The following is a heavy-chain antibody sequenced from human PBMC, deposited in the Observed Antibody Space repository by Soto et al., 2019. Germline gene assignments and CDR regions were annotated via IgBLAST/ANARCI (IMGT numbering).Heavy chain of an antibody. CDR1: GYTFTSYY. Sequence: ASVKVSCKASGYTFTSYYMHWVRQAPGQGLERMGIINPSGGSTSYAQKFQGRVTMTRDTSTSTVYMELSSLRSEDTAVYYCARSAAPYYDILTGYYFSYWGQGTLVTVSS. CDR2: INPSGGST. D-gene: IGHD3-9*01. CDR3: ARSAAPYYDILTGYYFSY. J-gene: IGHJ4*02. V-gene: IGHV1-46*03.